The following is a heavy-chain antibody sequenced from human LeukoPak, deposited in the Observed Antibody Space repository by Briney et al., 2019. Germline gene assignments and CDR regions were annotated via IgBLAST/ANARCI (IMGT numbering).Heavy chain of an antibody. J-gene: IGHJ4*02. Sequence: GGSLRLSYAASGFNFASNWMHWVRQTPGKGLVWVSRINSGGSGTSYADSVEGRFTISRDNAKNSLYLQMNSLRAEDTAVYYCARSSGALRDFDYWGQGTLVTVSS. CDR1: GFNFASNW. CDR3: ARSSGALRDFDY. CDR2: INSGGSGT. V-gene: IGHV3-74*01. D-gene: IGHD6-19*01.